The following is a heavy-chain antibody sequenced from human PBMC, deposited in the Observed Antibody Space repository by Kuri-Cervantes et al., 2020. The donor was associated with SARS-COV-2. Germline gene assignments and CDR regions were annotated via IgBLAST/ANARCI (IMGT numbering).Heavy chain of an antibody. D-gene: IGHD3-3*01. J-gene: IGHJ4*02. Sequence: GGSLRLSCTASGFTFGDYTMTWFRQAPGQELDWVGFIRSKTYGGTTEYAASVKGRFTISRDDSKSIAYLQMNSLKTEDTAVYFCSRVVTAYGVPMEYYFDYWGQGTLVTVSS. V-gene: IGHV3-49*03. CDR1: GFTFGDYT. CDR3: SRVVTAYGVPMEYYFDY. CDR2: IRSKTYGGTT.